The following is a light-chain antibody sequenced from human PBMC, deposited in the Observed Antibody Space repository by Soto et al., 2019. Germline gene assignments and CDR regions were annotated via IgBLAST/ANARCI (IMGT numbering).Light chain of an antibody. CDR3: QQYNSYSRT. J-gene: IGKJ1*01. CDR1: KSISSW. CDR2: DAS. V-gene: IGKV1-5*01. Sequence: DIQMTQYPSTLSASVGDRVTITCRARKSISSWLAWYQQKPGKAPNLLIYDASSLESGVTSRFSGSESGTEFTLTISSLQPDDFATYYCQQYNSYSRTFGQGTKVEIK.